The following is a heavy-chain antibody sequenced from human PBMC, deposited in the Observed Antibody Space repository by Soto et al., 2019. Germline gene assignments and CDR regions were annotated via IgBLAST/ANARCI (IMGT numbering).Heavy chain of an antibody. CDR3: ARDSGGNDILTGPNYFDY. CDR1: GDSVSSNSAA. D-gene: IGHD3-9*01. J-gene: IGHJ4*02. V-gene: IGHV6-1*01. Sequence: SQTLSLTCAISGDSVSSNSAAWNWIRQSPSRGLEWLGRTYYRSKWYNDYAVSVKSRITINPDTSKNQFSLQLNSVTPEDTAVYYCARDSGGNDILTGPNYFDYWGQGTLVTVSS. CDR2: TYYRSKWYN.